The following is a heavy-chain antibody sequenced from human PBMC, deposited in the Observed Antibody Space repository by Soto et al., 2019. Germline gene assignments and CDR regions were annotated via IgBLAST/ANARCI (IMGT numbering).Heavy chain of an antibody. V-gene: IGHV3-23*01. CDR2: ISGGGGSA. CDR3: AKDPSRSTTHRKFDY. Sequence: GGSLRLSCAASGFTFSSYAMSWVRQAPGKGLEWVSAISGGGGSAYYADSVKGRFTISRDNSKNTLYLQMNSLRVEDTAVYYCAKDPSRSTTHRKFDYWGQGTLVTVSS. J-gene: IGHJ4*02. D-gene: IGHD1-26*01. CDR1: GFTFSSYA.